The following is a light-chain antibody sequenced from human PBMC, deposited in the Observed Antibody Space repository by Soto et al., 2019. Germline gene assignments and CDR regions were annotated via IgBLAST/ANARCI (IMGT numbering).Light chain of an antibody. V-gene: IGKV1-5*01. Sequence: DVLLTQSPSALSASLGDRVTITCRASQGLGHFLAWYQHKTGEAPRLLFYHASTLASEVPSRFGGSGSGTEFTRTISPLQPDDVATYYCQQYETYSVGTFGQGTKVEIK. CDR3: QQYETYSVGT. J-gene: IGKJ1*01. CDR2: HAS. CDR1: QGLGHF.